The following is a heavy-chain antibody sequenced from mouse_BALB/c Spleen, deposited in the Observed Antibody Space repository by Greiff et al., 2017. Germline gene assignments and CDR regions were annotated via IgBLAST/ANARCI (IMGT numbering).Heavy chain of an antibody. CDR1: GFTFSSFG. CDR2: ISSGSSTI. D-gene: IGHD5-5*01. V-gene: IGHV5-17*02. CDR3: AREDYLYYYAMDD. Sequence: EVKLVESGGGLVQPGGSRKLSCAASGFTFSSFGMHWVRQAPEKGLEWVAYISSGSSTIYYADTVKGRFTISRDNPKNTLFLQMTSLRSEDTAMYYCAREDYLYYYAMDDWGQGTSVTVSS. J-gene: IGHJ4*01.